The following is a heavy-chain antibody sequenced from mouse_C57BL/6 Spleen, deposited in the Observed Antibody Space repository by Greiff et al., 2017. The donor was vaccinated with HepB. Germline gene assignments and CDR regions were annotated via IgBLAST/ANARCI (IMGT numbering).Heavy chain of an antibody. J-gene: IGHJ2*01. CDR3: ASRNYYGSSKGFDY. V-gene: IGHV1-82*01. CDR1: GYAFSSSW. CDR2: IYPGDGDT. D-gene: IGHD1-1*01. Sequence: VQLQQSGPELVKPGASVKISCKASGYAFSSSWMNWVKQRPGKGLEWIGRIYPGDGDTNYNGKFKGKATLTADKSSSTAYMQLSSLTSEDSAVYFCASRNYYGSSKGFDYWGQGTTLTVSS.